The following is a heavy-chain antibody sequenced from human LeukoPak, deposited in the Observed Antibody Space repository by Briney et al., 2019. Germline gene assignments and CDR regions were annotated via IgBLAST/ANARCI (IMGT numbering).Heavy chain of an antibody. D-gene: IGHD3-16*01. CDR2: IYSGGNT. CDR3: ARIYVWGSYSPYYFDY. J-gene: IGHJ4*02. Sequence: GGSLRLSCAASGFTVSNNYMSWVRQAPGKGLEWVSVIYSGGNTYYADSVKGRFTISRDNSKNTLYLQMNSLRAEDTAVYYCARIYVWGSYSPYYFDYWGQGTLVTVSS. CDR1: GFTVSNNY. V-gene: IGHV3-53*01.